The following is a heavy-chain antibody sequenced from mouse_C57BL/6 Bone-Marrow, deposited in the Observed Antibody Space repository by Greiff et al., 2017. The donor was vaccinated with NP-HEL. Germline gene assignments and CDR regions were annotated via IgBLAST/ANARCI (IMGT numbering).Heavy chain of an antibody. V-gene: IGHV1-80*01. CDR3: ERYYGSSYYFDY. J-gene: IGHJ2*01. CDR1: GYAFSSYW. D-gene: IGHD1-1*01. CDR2: IYPGDGDT. Sequence: VQLQQSGAELVKPGASVKISCKASGYAFSSYWMNWVKQRPGKGLEWIGQIYPGDGDTNYNGKFKGKATLTADKSSSTAYMQLSSLTAEDSAVYVCERYYGSSYYFDYWGQGTTLTVSS.